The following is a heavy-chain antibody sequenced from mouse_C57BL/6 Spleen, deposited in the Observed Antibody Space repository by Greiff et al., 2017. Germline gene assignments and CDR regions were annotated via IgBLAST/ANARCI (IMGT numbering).Heavy chain of an antibody. J-gene: IGHJ4*01. Sequence: VQLQQSGAELAKPGASVKLSCKASGYTFTSYWMPWVKQRPGQGLEWIGYINPSSGYTKSNQKFKDKATLTADKSSSTDYMQLSSLTYEDSAVYYCNYGKDIYAMDYWGQGTSVTVSS. V-gene: IGHV1-7*01. D-gene: IGHD2-1*01. CDR3: NYGKDIYAMDY. CDR1: GYTFTSYW. CDR2: INPSSGYT.